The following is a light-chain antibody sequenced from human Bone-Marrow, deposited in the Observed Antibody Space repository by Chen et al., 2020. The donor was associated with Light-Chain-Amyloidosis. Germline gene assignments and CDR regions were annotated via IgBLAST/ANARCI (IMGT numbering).Light chain of an antibody. CDR2: GSS. J-gene: IGKJ4*01. CDR3: QQYGTSPLT. V-gene: IGKV3-20*01. Sequence: IVLTPSPGTLSLSLGEGANLSCRASQTISSNYLTWDQQKFGQAPRLLIYGSSSRATGIPDRFTGSGSGTDFTLTINRLEPEDFAMYYCQQYGTSPLTFSGGTKVEIK. CDR1: QTISSNY.